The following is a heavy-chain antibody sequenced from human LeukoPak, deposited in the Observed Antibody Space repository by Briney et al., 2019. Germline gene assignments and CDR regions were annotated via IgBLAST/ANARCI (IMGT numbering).Heavy chain of an antibody. J-gene: IGHJ6*03. CDR3: ARDRGYYGSGRPSRYYYYMDV. V-gene: IGHV1-2*02. CDR2: INPNSGGT. Sequence: ASVKVSCKASGYTFTGYYMHWVRQAPGQGLEWMGWINPNSGGTNYAQKFQGRVTMTRDTSISTAYMELSRLRSDDTAVYYCARDRGYYGSGRPSRYYYYMDVWGKGTTVTVSS. D-gene: IGHD3-10*01. CDR1: GYTFTGYY.